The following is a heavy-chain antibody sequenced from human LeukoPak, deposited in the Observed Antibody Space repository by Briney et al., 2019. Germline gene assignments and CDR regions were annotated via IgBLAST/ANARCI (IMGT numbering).Heavy chain of an antibody. J-gene: IGHJ5*02. CDR2: ISGSGGST. Sequence: PGGSLRLSCAASGFTFSSYAMSWARQAPGKGLEWVSAISGSGGSTYYADSVKGRFTISRDNSKNTLYLQMNSLRAEDTAVYYCAKDQTTSGYSSGWFDFGDWFDPWGQGTLVTVSS. V-gene: IGHV3-23*01. CDR3: AKDQTTSGYSSGWFDFGDWFDP. CDR1: GFTFSSYA. D-gene: IGHD6-19*01.